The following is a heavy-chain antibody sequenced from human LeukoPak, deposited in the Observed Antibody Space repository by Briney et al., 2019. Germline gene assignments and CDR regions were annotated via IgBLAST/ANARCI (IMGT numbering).Heavy chain of an antibody. CDR2: ISYDGSNK. V-gene: IGHV3-30*18. Sequence: PGGSLRLSCAASGFTFSSYGMHWVRQAPGKGLEWVAVISYDGSNKYYADSVKGRFTISRDNSKNTLYLQMNSLRAEDTAVYYCAKSFDYWAREPWSPSPQ. CDR3: AKSFDY. CDR1: GFTFSSYG. J-gene: IGHJ4*02.